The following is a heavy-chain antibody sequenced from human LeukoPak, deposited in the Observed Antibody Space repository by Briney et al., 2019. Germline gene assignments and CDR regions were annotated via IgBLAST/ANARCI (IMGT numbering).Heavy chain of an antibody. V-gene: IGHV1-2*02. CDR1: GYTFTGYY. D-gene: IGHD4-17*01. CDR2: INPNSGGT. Sequence: ASVKVSCKASGYTFTGYYMHWVRQAPGQGLEWMGWINPNSGGTNYAQKFQGRATMTRDTSISTAYMELSRLRSDDTAVYYCARDMGDYGDYEGNDYWGQGTLVTVSS. CDR3: ARDMGDYGDYEGNDY. J-gene: IGHJ4*02.